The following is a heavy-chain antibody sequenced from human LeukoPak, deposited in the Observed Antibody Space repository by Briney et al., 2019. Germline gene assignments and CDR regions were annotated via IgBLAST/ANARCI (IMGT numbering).Heavy chain of an antibody. J-gene: IGHJ4*02. CDR1: GFTFSSYG. V-gene: IGHV3-30*03. Sequence: GGSLRLSCAASGFTFSSYGMHWVRKAPGKGLEWVAVISCDGSNKYYADSVKGRFTISRDNSKNTLYVQMNSLRAEDTAVYYCARAERGGNSGSYVSTFDYWGQGNLVTVSS. CDR3: ARAERGGNSGSYVSTFDY. D-gene: IGHD1-26*01. CDR2: ISCDGSNK.